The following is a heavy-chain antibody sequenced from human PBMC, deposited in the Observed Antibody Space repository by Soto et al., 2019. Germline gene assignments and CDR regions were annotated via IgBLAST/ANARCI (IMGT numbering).Heavy chain of an antibody. Sequence: QVQLVESGGGVXXXXXSLGLSCTASGFTFSTYGMHWVRQAPGKGPEWVAVMSHDGSHKAFLDSVKGRFIISRDNYKNTLYRKMNSLRPDDTAVNYCARLPRSGWDHYYYGMDVWGQGTTVIVSS. CDR1: GFTFSTYG. J-gene: IGHJ6*02. CDR3: ARLPRSGWDHYYYGMDV. D-gene: IGHD6-19*01. CDR2: MSHDGSHK. V-gene: IGHV3-30*03.